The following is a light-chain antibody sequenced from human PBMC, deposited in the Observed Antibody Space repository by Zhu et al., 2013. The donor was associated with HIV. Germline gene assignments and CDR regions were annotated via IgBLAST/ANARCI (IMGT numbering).Light chain of an antibody. Sequence: EIVLTQSPATLSLSPGEGATLSCRASQSVSSYLAWYQQKPGQAPRLLIYGASTRAIGIPARFSGSGSGTEFTLTISSLQSEDFAVYYCQQYNNWPPITFGQGTRLEIK. CDR3: QQYNNWPPIT. V-gene: IGKV3-15*01. CDR2: GAS. CDR1: QSVSSY. J-gene: IGKJ5*01.